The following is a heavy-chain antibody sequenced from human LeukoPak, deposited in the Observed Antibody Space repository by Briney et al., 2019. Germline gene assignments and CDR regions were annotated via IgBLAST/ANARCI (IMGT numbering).Heavy chain of an antibody. CDR2: IYPGDSDT. CDR3: ARTYITTVDFWSGYNYYYGMDV. D-gene: IGHD3-3*01. Sequence: GESLKISCKSSGYSFTSYWIGWVRQMPGKGLEWMGIIYPGDSDTRYSPSFQGQVTISADKSISTAYLQWSSLKASDTAMYYCARTYITTVDFWSGYNYYYGMDVWGQGTTVTVSS. J-gene: IGHJ6*02. CDR1: GYSFTSYW. V-gene: IGHV5-51*01.